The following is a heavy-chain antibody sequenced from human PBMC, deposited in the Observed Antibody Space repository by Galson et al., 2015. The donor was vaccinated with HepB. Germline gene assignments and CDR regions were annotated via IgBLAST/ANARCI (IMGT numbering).Heavy chain of an antibody. CDR1: GDSISSYY. CDR2: IYYSGST. CDR3: ASYSLRRSIAAVDY. V-gene: IGHV4-59*01. D-gene: IGHD6-13*01. Sequence: QVQLQESGPGLVKPSETLSLTCTVSGDSISSYYWSWIRQPPGKGLEWIGYIYYSGSTNYNPSLKSRVTISVDTSKNQFSLKLSSVTAADTAVYYCASYSLRRSIAAVDYWGQGTLVTVSS. J-gene: IGHJ4*02.